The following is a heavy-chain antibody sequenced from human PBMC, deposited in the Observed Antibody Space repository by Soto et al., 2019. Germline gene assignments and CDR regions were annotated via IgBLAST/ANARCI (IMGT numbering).Heavy chain of an antibody. Sequence: EVQLVESGGGLVQPGGSLRLSCAVSGFTFSTYWMTWVRQAPGKGLEWVANIKQDGSEKQYVDSVKGRFTFSRDNAKNSLYLQMNSLRAEDTAVYCCARGGSESDYWGQGTLVTVSS. D-gene: IGHD3-10*01. CDR1: GFTFSTYW. J-gene: IGHJ4*02. CDR3: ARGGSESDY. CDR2: IKQDGSEK. V-gene: IGHV3-7*01.